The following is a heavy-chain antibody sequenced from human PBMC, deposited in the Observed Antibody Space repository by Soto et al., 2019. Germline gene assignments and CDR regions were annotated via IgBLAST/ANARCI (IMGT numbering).Heavy chain of an antibody. CDR3: AKAREPRSGYYMFDY. J-gene: IGHJ4*02. Sequence: SHCCGAAEGTFIGYAGSWISQDPGKGLEWVSAISGSGGSTYYADSVKGRFTISRDNSKNTLYLQMNSLRAEDTAVYYCAKAREPRSGYYMFDYWGQGTLVTLAS. D-gene: IGHD3-22*01. CDR2: ISGSGGST. V-gene: IGHV3-23*01. CDR1: EGTFIGYA.